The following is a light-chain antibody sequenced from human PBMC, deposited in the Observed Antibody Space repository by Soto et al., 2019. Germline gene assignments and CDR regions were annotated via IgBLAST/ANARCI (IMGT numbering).Light chain of an antibody. V-gene: IGLV6-57*03. CDR2: EDN. CDR3: QSYDSSNQGVV. J-gene: IGLJ2*01. Sequence: NFMLTQPHSVSESPGKTVTISCTRSSGSIASNYVQWYQQRPGSAPTTVIYEDNQRPSGVPDRFSGSIDSSSNSASLPISGLKTEDEADYYCQSYDSSNQGVVFGGGTKLTVL. CDR1: SGSIASNY.